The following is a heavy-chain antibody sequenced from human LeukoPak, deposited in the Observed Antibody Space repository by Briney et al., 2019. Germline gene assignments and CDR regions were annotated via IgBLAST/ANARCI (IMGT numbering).Heavy chain of an antibody. J-gene: IGHJ4*02. CDR1: GYIISSGFY. CDR2: TSHSGGT. Sequence: SSETLSLTCAGSGYIISSGFYLGWIRQPPGKGMEWIGTTSHSGGTYYNPSLKSRVTTSIDTCKNYFDLSLLCVTAAATAFFDCVRQDDFTSGDYWAQGTLVTVSS. V-gene: IGHV4-38-2*01. CDR3: VRQDDFTSGDY. D-gene: IGHD1-26*01.